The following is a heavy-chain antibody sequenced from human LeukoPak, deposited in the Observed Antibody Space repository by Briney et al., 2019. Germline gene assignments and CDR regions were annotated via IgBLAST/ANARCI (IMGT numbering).Heavy chain of an antibody. CDR3: AKRYCSSTSGYNFDY. CDR1: GFTFSSYA. Sequence: GGSLRLSCAASGFTFSSYAMSWVRQAPGKGLEWVSAITGSGGSTYYADSVKGRFTISRDNSKNTLYLQMNSLRAEDTAVYYCAKRYCSSTSGYNFDYWGQGTLVTVSS. CDR2: ITGSGGST. J-gene: IGHJ4*02. V-gene: IGHV3-23*01. D-gene: IGHD2-2*02.